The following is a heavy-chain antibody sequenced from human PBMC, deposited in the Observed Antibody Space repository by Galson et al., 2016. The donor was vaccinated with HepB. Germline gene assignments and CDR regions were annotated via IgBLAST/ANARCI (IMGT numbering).Heavy chain of an antibody. V-gene: IGHV1-18*01. J-gene: IGHJ4*02. CDR3: ALGQGFLADS. CDR1: GYTSTSYG. Sequence: QSGAEVKKPGESLKISCKASGYTSTSYGISWVRQAPGQGLEWMGWISAYNGNTYYAQKLQGRVTMTTDTSTSTVYMELRSLRSDDTAVYYCALGQGFLADSWGQGTLVTVSS. CDR2: ISAYNGNT.